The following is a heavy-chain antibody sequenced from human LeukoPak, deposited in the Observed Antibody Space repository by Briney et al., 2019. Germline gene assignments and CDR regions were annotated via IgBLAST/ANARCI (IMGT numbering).Heavy chain of an antibody. Sequence: GRSLRLSCAVSGFNFNDYAMHWLRQAPGKGLEWVANIKQDGSEKYYVDSVKGRFTISRDNAKNSLYLQMNSLRAEDTAVYYCARWDFAGFNTYYDYVWGSEVRGFDYWGQGTLVTVSS. CDR3: ARWDFAGFNTYYDYVWGSEVRGFDY. J-gene: IGHJ4*02. D-gene: IGHD3-16*01. V-gene: IGHV3-7*01. CDR2: IKQDGSEK. CDR1: GFNFNDYA.